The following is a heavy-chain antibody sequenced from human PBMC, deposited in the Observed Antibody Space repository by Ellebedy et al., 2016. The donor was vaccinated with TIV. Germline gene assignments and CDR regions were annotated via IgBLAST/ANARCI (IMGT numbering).Heavy chain of an antibody. J-gene: IGHJ3*01. V-gene: IGHV4-4*07. CDR1: GGSISSFY. Sequence: GSLRLXXSVSGGSISSFYWSWIRQPAGKGLEWIGRVYTSGTTNYNPSLKSRVTMSVDTSKNQFSLKLSSVTAADTAVYYCARDFFTTPGTPRKEAFDLWGQGTMVTVSS. CDR3: ARDFFTTPGTPRKEAFDL. D-gene: IGHD1-7*01. CDR2: VYTSGTT.